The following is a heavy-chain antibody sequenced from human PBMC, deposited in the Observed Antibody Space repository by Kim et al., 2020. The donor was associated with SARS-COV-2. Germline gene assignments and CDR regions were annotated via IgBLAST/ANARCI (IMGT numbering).Heavy chain of an antibody. D-gene: IGHD1-26*01. CDR3: ARDPSWELLRGFDP. V-gene: IGHV1-69*04. J-gene: IGHJ5*02. CDR1: GGTFSSYA. CDR2: IIPILGIA. Sequence: SVKVSCKASGGTFSSYAISWVRQAPGQGLEWMGRIIPILGIANYAQKFQGRVTITADKSTSTAYMELSSLRSEDTAVYYCARDPSWELLRGFDPWGQGTLVTVSS.